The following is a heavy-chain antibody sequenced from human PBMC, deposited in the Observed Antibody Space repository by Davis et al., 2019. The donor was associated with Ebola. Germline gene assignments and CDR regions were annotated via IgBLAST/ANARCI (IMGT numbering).Heavy chain of an antibody. Sequence: MPSETLSLTCAVSGGSISSGGYSWSWIRQPPGKGLEWIGYIYHSGSTYYNPSLKSRVTISVDRSKNQFSLKLSSVTAADTAVYYCARGIRYCSGGSCYSWFDPWGQGTLVTVSS. CDR3: ARGIRYCSGGSCYSWFDP. D-gene: IGHD2-15*01. CDR2: IYHSGST. CDR1: GGSISSGGYS. V-gene: IGHV4-30-2*01. J-gene: IGHJ5*02.